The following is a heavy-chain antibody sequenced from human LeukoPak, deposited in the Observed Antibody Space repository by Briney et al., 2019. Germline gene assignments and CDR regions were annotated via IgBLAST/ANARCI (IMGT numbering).Heavy chain of an antibody. J-gene: IGHJ6*03. V-gene: IGHV3-30*04. CDR3: AREGHYDILTGYSPVEYYFYYMDV. D-gene: IGHD3-9*01. CDR2: ISSDGVEK. Sequence: GGSLRLSCEASGFTFSHYGIHWVRQTPGKGLEWVAAISSDGVEKHYADSVKGRFTISRDNSKSTLYLQMNSLRAEDTALYYCAREGHYDILTGYSPVEYYFYYMDVWGKGTTVTVSS. CDR1: GFTFSHYG.